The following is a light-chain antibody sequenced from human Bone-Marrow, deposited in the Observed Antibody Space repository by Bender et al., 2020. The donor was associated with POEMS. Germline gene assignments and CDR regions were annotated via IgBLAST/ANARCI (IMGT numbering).Light chain of an antibody. Sequence: SYVLTQPPSVSAAPGQTARITCGGDNIGSKSVFWYHQEPGQAPVLVVYDDTERPSGITERFSGSNSGSTATLTISETQAIDEADYYCQTWDGSTVVFGGGTKLTVL. J-gene: IGLJ2*01. CDR2: DDT. CDR3: QTWDGSTVV. V-gene: IGLV3-21*02. CDR1: NIGSKS.